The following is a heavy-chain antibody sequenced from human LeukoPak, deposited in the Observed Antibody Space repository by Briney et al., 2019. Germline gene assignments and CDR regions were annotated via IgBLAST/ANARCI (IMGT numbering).Heavy chain of an antibody. CDR1: GGSISSGNYY. Sequence: SETLSLTCTVSGGSISSGNYYWTWIRQPAGKGLEWIGRIYTSGSPNYNPSLKSRVTMSVDTSKNQFSLKLSSVTAADTAVYYCARDKGIAATHNAFDIWGQGTMVTVSS. V-gene: IGHV4-61*02. D-gene: IGHD6-13*01. J-gene: IGHJ3*02. CDR2: IYTSGSP. CDR3: ARDKGIAATHNAFDI.